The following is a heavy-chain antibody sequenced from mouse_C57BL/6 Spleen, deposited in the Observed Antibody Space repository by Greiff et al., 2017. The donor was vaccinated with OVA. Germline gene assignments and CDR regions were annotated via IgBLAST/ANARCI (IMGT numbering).Heavy chain of an antibody. Sequence: QVQLQQSGPELVKPGASVKISCKASGYAFSSSWMNWVKQRPGKGLEWIGRIYPGDGDTNYNGKFKGKATLTADNTTSTAYMLLSSLTAEDSAVFFCAIEAYDGYQYYAMDYWGQGTSVTVSS. CDR3: AIEAYDGYQYYAMDY. CDR1: GYAFSSSW. D-gene: IGHD2-3*01. V-gene: IGHV1-82*01. CDR2: IYPGDGDT. J-gene: IGHJ4*01.